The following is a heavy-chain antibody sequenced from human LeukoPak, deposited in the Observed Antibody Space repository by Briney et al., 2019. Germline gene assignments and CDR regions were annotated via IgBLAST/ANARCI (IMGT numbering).Heavy chain of an antibody. D-gene: IGHD3-22*01. CDR3: ARGPYSYDSSGAFDI. CDR2: IYSSGST. CDR1: GYSISSGYY. J-gene: IGHJ3*02. Sequence: SETLSLTCTVSGYSISSGYYWGWIRQPPGKTLEWIGSIYSSGSTYYNPSLKSRVIILIDTSKNHFSLTLSSVTAADTAVYYCARGPYSYDSSGAFDIWGQGTMVTVSS. V-gene: IGHV4-38-2*02.